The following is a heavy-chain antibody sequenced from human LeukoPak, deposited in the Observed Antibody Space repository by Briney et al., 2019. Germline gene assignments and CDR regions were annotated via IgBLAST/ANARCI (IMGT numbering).Heavy chain of an antibody. D-gene: IGHD3-22*01. CDR3: ARFLPYYDSSGYYSHAFDI. J-gene: IGHJ3*02. CDR2: IYYSGST. Sequence: SETLSLTCTVSGGSISNYYWSWIRQPPGKGLEWVGYIYYSGSTNYNPSLKSRVTISVDTSKNQFSLKLSSVTAADTAVYYCARFLPYYDSSGYYSHAFDIGGQGTMVTVSA. CDR1: GGSISNYY. V-gene: IGHV4-59*01.